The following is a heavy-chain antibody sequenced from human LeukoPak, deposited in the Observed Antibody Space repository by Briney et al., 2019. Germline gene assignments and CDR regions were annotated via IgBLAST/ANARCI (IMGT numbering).Heavy chain of an antibody. D-gene: IGHD3/OR15-3a*01. CDR1: GFTFSNAW. V-gene: IGHV3-15*01. Sequence: GGSLRLPCAASGFTFSNAWMTWVRQAPGKGLEWVGCIKSKTDGGTTEYAAPVKGRFTISRDDSKNTLYLQMNSLKTEDTAVYYCTTWTSHWGQGTLVTVSS. CDR3: TTWTSH. J-gene: IGHJ4*02. CDR2: IKSKTDGGTT.